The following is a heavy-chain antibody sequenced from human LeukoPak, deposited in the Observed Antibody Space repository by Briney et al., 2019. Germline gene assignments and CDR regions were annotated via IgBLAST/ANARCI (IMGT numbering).Heavy chain of an antibody. CDR1: GFPFSSYW. V-gene: IGHV3-7*04. Sequence: GGSLRLSCVASGFPFSSYWMTWVRQAPGKGLEWVANIKQDGSKKSYVDSVKGRFTISRDNAKNSLYLQMNSMRAEDTAIYYCTRVGYIDEGIDYWGQGTLVTVSS. D-gene: IGHD5-24*01. J-gene: IGHJ4*02. CDR2: IKQDGSKK. CDR3: TRVGYIDEGIDY.